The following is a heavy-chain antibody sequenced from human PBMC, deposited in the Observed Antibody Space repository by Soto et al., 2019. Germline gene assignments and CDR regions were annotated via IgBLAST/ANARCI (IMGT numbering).Heavy chain of an antibody. CDR1: GYTFTSYD. V-gene: IGHV1-8*01. J-gene: IGHJ4*02. CDR2: MNPNTGNS. Sequence: WASVKVSCKASGYTFTSYDIYWVRQATGQGHEWMGWMNPNTGNSGYAQKFQGRVTMTSDTSISTAHMELSSLRSEDTAVYYCARRAETNGWNGFGADKYYFDFWGQGTLVTVSS. D-gene: IGHD1-1*01. CDR3: ARRAETNGWNGFGADKYYFDF.